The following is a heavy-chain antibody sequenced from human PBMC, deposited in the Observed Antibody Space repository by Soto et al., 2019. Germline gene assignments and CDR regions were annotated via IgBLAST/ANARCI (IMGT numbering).Heavy chain of an antibody. CDR1: GGSFNNLA. CDR3: AVRTGEGLRACWYFDL. Sequence: QVQLVQSGAEVKKPGSSVKVSCKTSGGSFNNLAISWVRQAPGQGLEWMGGILPIIGTANYAQHFQGRVTITADKATSTASMEPSSLRSEDTAVYYCAVRTGEGLRACWYFDLWGRGTLVPVSS. D-gene: IGHD1-1*01. CDR2: ILPIIGTA. J-gene: IGHJ2*01. V-gene: IGHV1-69*06.